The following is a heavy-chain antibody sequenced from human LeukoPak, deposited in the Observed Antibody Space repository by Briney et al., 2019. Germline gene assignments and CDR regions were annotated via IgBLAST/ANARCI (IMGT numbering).Heavy chain of an antibody. CDR3: AKGNYYYGSGTYPNFDY. CDR2: ISGSGGTT. V-gene: IGHV3-23*01. Sequence: SGGSLRLSCAASGFTFSNYAMNWVRQAPGKGLEWVSLISGSGGTTYYADSVKGRFTISRDNSKNTLYLQMNGLRVEDTAVYYCAKGNYYYGSGTYPNFDYWGQGTLVTVSS. J-gene: IGHJ4*02. D-gene: IGHD3-10*01. CDR1: GFTFSNYA.